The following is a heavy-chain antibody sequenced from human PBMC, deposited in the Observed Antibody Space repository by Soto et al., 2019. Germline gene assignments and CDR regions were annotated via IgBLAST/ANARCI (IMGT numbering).Heavy chain of an antibody. CDR2: IYHSGTT. D-gene: IGHD6-13*01. CDR3: VRDRPGVYSRIGWYWRLDS. Sequence: SETLSLTGTVSGCSVSSGGFYWTWIRHAPGTGLEWIVYIYHSGTTYYNPSLKGRVTISAARSKNQSSLKLNFETATHTAVYYCVRDRPGVYSRIGWYWRLDSWGQGTLVTVSS. V-gene: IGHV4-30-2*01. CDR1: GCSVSSGGFY. J-gene: IGHJ5*01.